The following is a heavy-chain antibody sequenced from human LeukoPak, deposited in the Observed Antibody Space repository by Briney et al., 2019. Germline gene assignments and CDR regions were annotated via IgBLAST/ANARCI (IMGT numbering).Heavy chain of an antibody. CDR2: ISSSSSYI. V-gene: IGHV3-21*01. D-gene: IGHD5-18*01. CDR3: ARGGGYSYEA. CDR1: GFTFSSYS. Sequence: GGSLRLSCAASGFTFSSYSMTWVRQAPGKGLEWVSSISSSSSYIYYADSVKGRFTISRDNAKNSLYLQMNGLRAEDTAVYYCARGGGYSYEAWGQGTLVTVSS. J-gene: IGHJ4*02.